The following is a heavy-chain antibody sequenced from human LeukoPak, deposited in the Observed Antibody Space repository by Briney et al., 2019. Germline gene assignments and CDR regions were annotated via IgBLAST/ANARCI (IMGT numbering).Heavy chain of an antibody. CDR1: GFTFSSYG. V-gene: IGHV3-7*03. CDR2: IKQDGSEK. J-gene: IGHJ6*02. Sequence: GGSLRLSCAASGFTFSSYGMHWVRQAPGEGLEWVANIKQDGSEKYYVDSVKGRFTISRDNAKNSLYLQMNSLRAEDTAVYYCAREKVVVVPAAMAYYYYYGMDVWGQGTTVTVSS. D-gene: IGHD2-2*01. CDR3: AREKVVVVPAAMAYYYYYGMDV.